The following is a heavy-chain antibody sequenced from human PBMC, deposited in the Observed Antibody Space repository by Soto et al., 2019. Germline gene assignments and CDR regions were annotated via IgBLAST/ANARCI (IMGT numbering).Heavy chain of an antibody. Sequence: QVQLVQSGAEVKKPGSSVKVSCKASGGTFSSYAISWVRQAPGQGLEWMGGIIPIFGTANYAQKFQDRVTITADEYTSTAYMELSSLGSEDTVVYYCARPAAFFYYSSGYAPLYYYYGMDVWGQGTTVTVSS. J-gene: IGHJ6*02. CDR2: IIPIFGTA. D-gene: IGHD3-22*01. CDR3: ARPAAFFYYSSGYAPLYYYYGMDV. V-gene: IGHV1-69*12. CDR1: GGTFSSYA.